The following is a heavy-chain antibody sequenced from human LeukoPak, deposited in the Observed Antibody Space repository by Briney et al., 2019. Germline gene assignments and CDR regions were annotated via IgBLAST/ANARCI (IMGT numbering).Heavy chain of an antibody. J-gene: IGHJ4*02. D-gene: IGHD2/OR15-2a*01. CDR2: IRYDGSNT. Sequence: GGSLRLSCAASGFTFNNYGMHWVRQAPGKGLEWLAFIRYDGSNTYYADSVKGRFTVSRDDSKNALYLQMDSLRGDDTAVYYCAKDGTSYYYIYYWGQGTLVTVSS. CDR3: AKDGTSYYYIYY. CDR1: GFTFNNYG. V-gene: IGHV3-30*02.